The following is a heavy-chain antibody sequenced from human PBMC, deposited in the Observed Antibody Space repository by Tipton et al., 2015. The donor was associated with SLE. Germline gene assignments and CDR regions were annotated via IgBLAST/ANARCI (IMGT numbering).Heavy chain of an antibody. CDR1: GGSISGHY. Sequence: GLVKPSETLSLTCSVSGGSISGHYWSWIRQPPGKGLEWIGSLYYSGSISYSGSTYYNPSLKSRVTISVDTSKKQFSLKLSSVTAADTAVYYCARETMLRGLMDYWGQGTLVTVSS. CDR2: LYYSGSISYSGST. J-gene: IGHJ4*02. D-gene: IGHD3-10*01. V-gene: IGHV4-59*11. CDR3: ARETMLRGLMDY.